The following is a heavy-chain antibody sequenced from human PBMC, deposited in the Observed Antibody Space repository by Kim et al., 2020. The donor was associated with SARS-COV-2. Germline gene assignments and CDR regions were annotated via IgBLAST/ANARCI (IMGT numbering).Heavy chain of an antibody. CDR2: ISAYNGNT. D-gene: IGHD5-18*01. V-gene: IGHV1-18*01. Sequence: ASVKVSCKASGYTFTSYGISWVRQAPGQGLEWMGWISAYNGNTNYAQKLQGRVTMTTDTSTSTAYMELRSLRSDDTAVYYCARGPHQDTWIQLWSDPYYYGMDVWGQGTTVTVSS. J-gene: IGHJ6*02. CDR3: ARGPHQDTWIQLWSDPYYYGMDV. CDR1: GYTFTSYG.